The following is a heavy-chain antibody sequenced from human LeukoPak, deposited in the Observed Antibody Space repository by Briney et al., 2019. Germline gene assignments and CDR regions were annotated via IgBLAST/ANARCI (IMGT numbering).Heavy chain of an antibody. V-gene: IGHV3-21*01. D-gene: IGHD3-9*01. Sequence: GGSLRLSCAASGFTFSSYSMNWVRQAPGKGLEWVSSISSSSSYIYYADSVKGRFTISRDNAKNSLYLQMNSLRAEDTAVYYCARATDFDWYYFDYWGQGTLATVSS. CDR2: ISSSSSYI. CDR1: GFTFSSYS. CDR3: ARATDFDWYYFDY. J-gene: IGHJ4*02.